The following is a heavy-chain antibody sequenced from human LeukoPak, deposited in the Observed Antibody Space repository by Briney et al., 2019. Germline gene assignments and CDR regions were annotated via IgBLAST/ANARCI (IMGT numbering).Heavy chain of an antibody. CDR1: GGSVSSYY. Sequence: SETLSLTCTVSGGSVSSYYWSWIRRPPGRGLEWIAYLSHSGSSDSNPSLTSRVTTLVDTSKNQFSLKLTSVTAADTAVYYCARNSNADYFDSWGQGTLVTVSS. J-gene: IGHJ4*02. CDR3: ARNSNADYFDS. V-gene: IGHV4-59*02. CDR2: LSHSGSS. D-gene: IGHD1-1*01.